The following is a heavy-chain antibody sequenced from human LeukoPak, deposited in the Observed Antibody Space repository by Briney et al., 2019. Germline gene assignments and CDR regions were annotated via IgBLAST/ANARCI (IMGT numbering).Heavy chain of an antibody. CDR1: GGSISSYN. V-gene: IGHV4-59*01. CDR2: IYSSGST. CDR3: GRHPPRGDGGLPFDY. Sequence: SETLSLTCTVSGGSISSYNWCWIRQPPGKGLEWMGYIYSSGSTNYNPSLKSRVTISVDTSKNQFSLKLTSVTAADTAVYYCGRHPPRGDGGLPFDYWGQGTLVTVSS. J-gene: IGHJ4*02. D-gene: IGHD4-17*01.